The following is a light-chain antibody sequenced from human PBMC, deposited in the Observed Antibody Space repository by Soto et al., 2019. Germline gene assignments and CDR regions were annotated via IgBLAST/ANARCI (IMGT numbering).Light chain of an antibody. J-gene: IGKJ5*01. CDR2: ATS. V-gene: IGKV1-39*01. CDR3: QLSYKMPS. CDR1: RNVSIY. Sequence: EIPLTQSPSSLAASVGDRLTLTCRASRNVSIYLNWYQHKPGKGPTLLIHATSNLQIGVTSRFSGSGAGTEFTLTISSLEPEDFGTYYCQLSYKMPSFGQGTRLVIK.